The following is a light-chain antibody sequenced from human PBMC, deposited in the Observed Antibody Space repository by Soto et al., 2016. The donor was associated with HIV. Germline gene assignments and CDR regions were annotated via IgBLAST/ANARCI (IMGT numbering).Light chain of an antibody. J-gene: IGLJ3*02. CDR1: DIGSKS. V-gene: IGLV3-21*03. CDR2: DDD. Sequence: SYELPQPPSVSVAPGKTARITCGGNDIGSKSVHWYQQKPGQAPVLVVYDDDDRPSGIPERFSGSSSGNTATLTISRVEIGDEADYYCQVWDSSSDHWVFGGGPADRP. CDR3: QVWDSSSDHWV.